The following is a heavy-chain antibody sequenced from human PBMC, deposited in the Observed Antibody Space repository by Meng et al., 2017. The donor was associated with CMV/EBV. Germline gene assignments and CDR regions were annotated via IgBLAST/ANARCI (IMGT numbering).Heavy chain of an antibody. D-gene: IGHD1-26*01. Sequence: SGFTFSGAWMTWVRQAPGKGLELVGRIKSRVDGETTHYAAPLQGRFTISRDDSRNTLYLEMNSLKTDDTAVYYCAADVPTQEVGEIDYWGQGTLVTVS. CDR3: AADVPTQEVGEIDY. CDR1: GFTFSGAW. J-gene: IGHJ4*02. V-gene: IGHV3-15*01. CDR2: IKSRVDGETT.